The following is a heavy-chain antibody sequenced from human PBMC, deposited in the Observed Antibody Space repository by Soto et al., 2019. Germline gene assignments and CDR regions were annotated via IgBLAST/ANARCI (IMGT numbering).Heavy chain of an antibody. Sequence: GESLKISCKGSGYTFTNYWIGWVRQMPGKGLEWMGIIYPGDSDTRYSPSFQGQVTISADRSINTAYLQWSSPKASDTAMYYCARHPDAYYGMDVWGQGTTVTVSS. V-gene: IGHV5-51*01. CDR1: GYTFTNYW. CDR3: ARHPDAYYGMDV. J-gene: IGHJ6*02. CDR2: IYPGDSDT.